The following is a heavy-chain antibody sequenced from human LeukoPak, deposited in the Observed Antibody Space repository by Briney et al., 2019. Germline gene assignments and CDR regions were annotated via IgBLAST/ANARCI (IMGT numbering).Heavy chain of an antibody. Sequence: QSGGSLRLSCAASGFSFSTYNMNWVRQAPGQRLEWVSSITSGSSYIYYADSVKGRFTISRDNSKNTLYLQMNSLRAEDTAVYYCAEIWFGELGPFDIWGQGTMVTVSS. CDR1: GFSFSTYN. J-gene: IGHJ3*02. V-gene: IGHV3-21*04. CDR3: AEIWFGELGPFDI. CDR2: ITSGSSYI. D-gene: IGHD3-10*01.